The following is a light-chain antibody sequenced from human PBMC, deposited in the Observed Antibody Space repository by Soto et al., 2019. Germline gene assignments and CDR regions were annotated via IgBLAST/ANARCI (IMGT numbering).Light chain of an antibody. Sequence: QSVLTQTPSVSGAPGQRVTISCTGSSSNIGAGYDVHWYQQLPGTAPKLLIYGNSNRPSGVPDRFSGSKYGTSASLAITGLQAEDEADYYCQSYDSSLSGYVFGTGTKVTVL. CDR3: QSYDSSLSGYV. CDR2: GNS. J-gene: IGLJ1*01. CDR1: SSNIGAGYD. V-gene: IGLV1-40*01.